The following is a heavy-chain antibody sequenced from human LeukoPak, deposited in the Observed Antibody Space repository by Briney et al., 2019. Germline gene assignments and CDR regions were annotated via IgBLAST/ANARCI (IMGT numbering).Heavy chain of an antibody. CDR3: ARGQEQWLVFDY. CDR2: IIPILGIA. Sequence: ASVKVSCKASGGTFSSYAISWVRQAPGQGLEWMGRIIPILGIANYAQKFQGRVTITADKSTSTAYMELSSLRSEDTAVYYCARGQEQWLVFDYWGQGTLVTVSS. CDR1: GGTFSSYA. D-gene: IGHD6-19*01. V-gene: IGHV1-69*04. J-gene: IGHJ4*02.